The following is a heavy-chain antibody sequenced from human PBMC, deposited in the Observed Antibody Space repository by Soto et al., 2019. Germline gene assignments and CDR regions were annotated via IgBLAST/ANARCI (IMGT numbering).Heavy chain of an antibody. Sequence: GGSLRLSCAASGFTFSGAGIHWVRQASGKGLEWVGRIRSKANNYATAYAASVKGRFTISRDDSKNTAYLQMNSLKTEDTAVYYCAIGVGLLTYYYGMDFWGQGTSVTVSS. CDR3: AIGVGLLTYYYGMDF. D-gene: IGHD4-17*01. V-gene: IGHV3-73*01. CDR2: IRSKANNYAT. J-gene: IGHJ6*02. CDR1: GFTFSGAG.